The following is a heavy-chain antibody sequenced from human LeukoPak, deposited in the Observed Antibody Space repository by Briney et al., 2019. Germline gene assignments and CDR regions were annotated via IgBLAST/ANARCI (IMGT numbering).Heavy chain of an antibody. Sequence: SQTLSVNCTVSGGSISSGGYYWSWIRQPPGKGLEWIGYIYHSGSTYYNPSLKSRVTISVDRSKNQFSLKLSSVTAADTAVYYCARVFGEDIVAVGAPYYMDVWGKGTTVTVSS. V-gene: IGHV4-30-2*01. CDR3: ARVFGEDIVAVGAPYYMDV. CDR1: GGSISSGGYY. J-gene: IGHJ6*03. D-gene: IGHD2-2*01. CDR2: IYHSGST.